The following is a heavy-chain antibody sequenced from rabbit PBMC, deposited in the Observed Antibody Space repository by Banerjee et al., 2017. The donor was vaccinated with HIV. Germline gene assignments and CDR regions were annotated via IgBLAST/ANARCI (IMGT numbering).Heavy chain of an antibody. CDR3: ARDADGTFYLGYYGMDL. CDR1: GFSFSSSYY. CDR2: IYGGGSAYT. Sequence: QQLEESGGDLVKPGASLTLTCTASGFSFSSSYYMCWVRQAPGKGPEWIACIYGGGSAYTYYASWAKGRFTISKTSSTTVTLQMTSLTAADTATYFCARDADGTFYLGYYGMDLWGPGTLVTVS. J-gene: IGHJ6*01. V-gene: IGHV1S40*01. D-gene: IGHD8-1*01.